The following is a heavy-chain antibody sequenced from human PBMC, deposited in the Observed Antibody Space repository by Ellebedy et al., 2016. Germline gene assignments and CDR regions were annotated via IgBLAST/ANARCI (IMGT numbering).Heavy chain of an antibody. V-gene: IGHV3-74*01. D-gene: IGHD5-24*01. J-gene: IGHJ4*02. CDR1: GFTFSSHW. CDR2: INTDGSST. CDR3: ARSRWLQPDYDV. Sequence: LSLTCAASGFTFSSHWMHWVRQGPGKGLVWVSRINTDGSSTSYADSVKGRFTISRDNAKNTLYLQMNSLRAEDTAVYYCARSRWLQPDYDVWGQGTLVTVFS.